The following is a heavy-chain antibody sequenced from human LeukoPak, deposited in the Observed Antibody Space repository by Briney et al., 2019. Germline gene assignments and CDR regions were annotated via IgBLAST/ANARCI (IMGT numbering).Heavy chain of an antibody. J-gene: IGHJ3*02. Sequence: ASVKVSCKASGYTFTAHYMHWVRQAPGQGLEWMGWINPNSGGTKYVQNFQCRVTMTRDTSIRTVYMELSRLRSDDTAVYYCARDYYDNSGFGAFDIWGQGTMVTVSS. CDR1: GYTFTAHY. CDR2: INPNSGGT. D-gene: IGHD3-22*01. CDR3: ARDYYDNSGFGAFDI. V-gene: IGHV1-2*02.